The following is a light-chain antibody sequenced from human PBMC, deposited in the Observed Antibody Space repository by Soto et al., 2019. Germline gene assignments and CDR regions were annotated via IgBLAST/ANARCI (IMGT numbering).Light chain of an antibody. Sequence: VVLTQSPGALSLSPGERATLSCRASQSVRSNYLAWYQQQPGQAPRLLIFGASTRATGIPDRFSGSGSGTDFTLTISRLEPEDSAVYICHQYGYGADTFGQGTRPEIK. V-gene: IGKV3-20*01. CDR2: GAS. CDR1: QSVRSNY. CDR3: HQYGYGADT. J-gene: IGKJ2*01.